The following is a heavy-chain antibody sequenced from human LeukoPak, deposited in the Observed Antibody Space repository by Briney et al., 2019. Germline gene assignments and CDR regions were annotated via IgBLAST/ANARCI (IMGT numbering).Heavy chain of an antibody. D-gene: IGHD3-3*01. J-gene: IGHJ4*02. CDR1: GFIFSSYA. CDR2: ISGSGGNT. Sequence: GGSLRLSCAASGFIFSSYAMSWVRQAPGKGLEWVSGISGSGGNTYNADSVKGRFTISRDNSKNTLYLQMNSLRAEDTAVYYCAKARRSPYYDFWSGYDYFDYWGQGTLVTVSS. CDR3: AKARRSPYYDFWSGYDYFDY. V-gene: IGHV3-23*01.